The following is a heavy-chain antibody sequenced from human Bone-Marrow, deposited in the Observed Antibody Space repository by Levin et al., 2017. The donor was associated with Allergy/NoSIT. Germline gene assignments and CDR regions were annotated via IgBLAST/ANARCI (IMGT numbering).Heavy chain of an antibody. Sequence: PGGSLRLSCAASGFTFSNYAIHWVRQAPGKGLEWVAVISFDGNNKFYADSVRGRFTISRDNSKDTLYLEMNVLRPDDTAGYYFAMYGGQIGWALTPHIDNWGQGPLVTVSS. CDR1: GFTFSNYA. CDR3: AMYGGQIGWALTPHIDN. CDR2: ISFDGNNK. V-gene: IGHV3-30-3*01. D-gene: IGHD6-19*01. J-gene: IGHJ4*02.